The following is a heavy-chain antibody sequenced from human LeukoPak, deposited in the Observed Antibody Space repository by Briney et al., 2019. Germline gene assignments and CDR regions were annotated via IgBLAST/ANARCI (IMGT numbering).Heavy chain of an antibody. CDR3: KSGGAAPGSFDY. Sequence: GGSLRLSCAASGFTFSNYVMSWVRQAPGKGLEWVSYINHNGEMIFYPDFVKGRFTISRDNAKNSLFLQMNSLGVEDTAVYYCKSGGAAPGSFDYWGQGVLVTVSS. CDR1: GFTFSNYV. D-gene: IGHD6-13*01. J-gene: IGHJ4*02. CDR2: INHNGEMI. V-gene: IGHV3-48*01.